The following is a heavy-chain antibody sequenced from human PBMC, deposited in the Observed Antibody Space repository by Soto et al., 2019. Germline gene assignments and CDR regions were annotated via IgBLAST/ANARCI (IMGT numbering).Heavy chain of an antibody. CDR2: IIPIFVTA. Sequence: QVPLVQSGAEVKKPGSSVKVSCKASGGTFSSYAISWVRQAPGQGLEWMGGIIPIFVTANYAQKFQGRVTITADESTSTAYMELSSLRSEDTAVYYCARDRRTVSGTGAFDIWGQGTLVTVSS. CDR3: ARDRRTVSGTGAFDI. CDR1: GGTFSSYA. J-gene: IGHJ3*02. V-gene: IGHV1-69*01. D-gene: IGHD6-19*01.